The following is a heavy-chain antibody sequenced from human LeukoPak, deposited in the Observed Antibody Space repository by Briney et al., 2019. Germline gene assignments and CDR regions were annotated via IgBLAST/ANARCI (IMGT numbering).Heavy chain of an antibody. V-gene: IGHV5-51*01. CDR1: GYSFTSYW. D-gene: IGHD5-24*01. CDR2: IYPGDSDT. Sequence: GESLKISCKGSGYSFTSYWIGWVRHMPGKGLEWMGIIYPGDSDTRYSPSFQGQVTISADKSISTAYLQWSSLKASDTAMYYCARHPRLGRDGYNPGDYWGQGTLVTVSS. J-gene: IGHJ4*02. CDR3: ARHPRLGRDGYNPGDY.